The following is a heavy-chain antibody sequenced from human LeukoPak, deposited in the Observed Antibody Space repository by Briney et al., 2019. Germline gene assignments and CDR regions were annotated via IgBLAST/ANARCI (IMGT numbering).Heavy chain of an antibody. CDR1: GYTFTSYA. CDR3: ARVGSSGSYFDY. J-gene: IGHJ4*02. D-gene: IGHD1-26*01. Sequence: SVKVSCKASGYTFTSYAISWVRQAPGQGLEWMGGIIPIFGTANYAQKFQGRVTITADESTSTAYMELSSLRSEDTAVYYCARVGSSGSYFDYWGQGTLVTVSS. V-gene: IGHV1-69*13. CDR2: IIPIFGTA.